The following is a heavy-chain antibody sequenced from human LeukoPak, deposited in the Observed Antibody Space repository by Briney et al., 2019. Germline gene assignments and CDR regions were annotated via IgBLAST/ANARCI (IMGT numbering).Heavy chain of an antibody. CDR2: INHSGST. Sequence: SETLSLTCAVYGGSFSDYYWSWIRQPPGKGLEWIGEINHSGSTNYNPSLKSRVTISVDTSKNQFSLKLSSVTAADTAVYYCASYGSGRKFDYWGQGTLVTVSS. V-gene: IGHV4-34*01. CDR3: ASYGSGRKFDY. D-gene: IGHD3-10*01. CDR1: GGSFSDYY. J-gene: IGHJ4*02.